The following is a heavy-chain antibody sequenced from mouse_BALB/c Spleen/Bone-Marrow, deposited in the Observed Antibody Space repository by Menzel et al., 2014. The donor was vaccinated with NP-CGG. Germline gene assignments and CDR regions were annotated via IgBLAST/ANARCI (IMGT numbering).Heavy chain of an antibody. CDR2: ISYSGST. CDR3: ASYYYGSSYAMDY. CDR1: GDSITSGY. Sequence: SGPSLVKPSQTLSLSCSVTGDSITSGYWNWIRKFPGNKLEYMGYISYSGSTYYNPSLQSRITITRDTSNNQYYLQLNSVTTEDTATYYCASYYYGSSYAMDYWGQGTSVTVSS. J-gene: IGHJ4*01. D-gene: IGHD1-1*01. V-gene: IGHV3-8*02.